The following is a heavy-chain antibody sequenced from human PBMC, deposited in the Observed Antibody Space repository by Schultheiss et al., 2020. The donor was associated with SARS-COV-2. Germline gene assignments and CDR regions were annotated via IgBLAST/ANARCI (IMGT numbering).Heavy chain of an antibody. Sequence: SQTLSLTCPVSGGSISSYYWSWIRQPPGKGLEWIGYIYYSGSTNYNPSLKSRVTISVDTSKNQFSLKLSSVTAADTALYYCAKDSWYCSSTSCLSLGGMDVWGQGTTVTVSS. CDR2: IYYSGST. V-gene: IGHV4-59*01. CDR3: AKDSWYCSSTSCLSLGGMDV. J-gene: IGHJ6*02. D-gene: IGHD2-2*01. CDR1: GGSISSYY.